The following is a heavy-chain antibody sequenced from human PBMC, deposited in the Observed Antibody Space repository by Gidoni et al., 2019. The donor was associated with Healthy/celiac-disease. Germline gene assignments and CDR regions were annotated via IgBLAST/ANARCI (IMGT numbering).Heavy chain of an antibody. V-gene: IGHV1-69*06. D-gene: IGHD3-3*01. J-gene: IGHJ6*02. CDR3: ARVRLDIGVVIIPKQSYYYYGMDV. CDR1: GGTFSSYA. CDR2: IIPIFGTA. Sequence: EVKKPGSSVKVSCKASGGTFSSYAISWVRQAPGQGLEWMGGIIPIFGTANYAQKFQGRVTITADKSTSTAYMELSSLRSEDTAVYYCARVRLDIGVVIIPKQSYYYYGMDVWGQGTTVTVSS.